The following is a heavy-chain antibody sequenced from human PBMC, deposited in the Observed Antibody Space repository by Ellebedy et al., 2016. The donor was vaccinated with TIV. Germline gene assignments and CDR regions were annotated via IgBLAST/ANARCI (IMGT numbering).Heavy chain of an antibody. CDR3: AGEDRYCSGGSCYGSPNY. D-gene: IGHD2-15*01. CDR2: IYTTGTT. Sequence: SETLSLXXTVSGGSISSYYWSWIRQPAGKGLEWIGRIYTTGTTNYNPSLKSRVTMSVDTSKNQFSLKLSSVTAADTAVYYCAGEDRYCSGGSCYGSPNYWGQGTLVTVSS. CDR1: GGSISSYY. V-gene: IGHV4-4*07. J-gene: IGHJ4*02.